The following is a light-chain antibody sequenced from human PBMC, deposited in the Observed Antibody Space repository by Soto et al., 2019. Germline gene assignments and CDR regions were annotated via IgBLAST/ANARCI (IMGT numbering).Light chain of an antibody. CDR1: HDINNY. Sequence: DIQMTQSPSSLSASVGDRVTIICQASHDINNYLNWYQQKPGKAPKLLIYDSSNLEIGVPSRFSGSGYGTRFSFTISSLQPEDIATYYCQQFDNLPVTFSQGTRLEIK. CDR3: QQFDNLPVT. V-gene: IGKV1-33*01. CDR2: DSS. J-gene: IGKJ5*01.